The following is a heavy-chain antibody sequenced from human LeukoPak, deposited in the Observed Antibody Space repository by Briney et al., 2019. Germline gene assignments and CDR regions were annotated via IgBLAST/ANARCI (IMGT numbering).Heavy chain of an antibody. Sequence: SVKVSCKASGFTFTSSAMQWARQARGQRLEWIGWIVVGSGNTNYAQKFQERVTITRDMSTSTAYMELSSLRSEDTAVYYCAAETVAGTSFDYYYGMDVWGQGTTVTVSS. CDR1: GFTFTSSA. J-gene: IGHJ6*02. D-gene: IGHD6-19*01. CDR3: AAETVAGTSFDYYYGMDV. V-gene: IGHV1-58*02. CDR2: IVVGSGNT.